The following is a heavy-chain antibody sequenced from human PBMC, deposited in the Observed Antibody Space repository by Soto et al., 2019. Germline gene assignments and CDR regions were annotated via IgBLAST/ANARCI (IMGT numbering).Heavy chain of an antibody. Sequence: SETVSLTCGVSGGTVASSHWWSWVRQSPGGGLEWIGNVYHTGDTNLNPSLQSRVTISVDKSNNQFSLRLNSLTAADTAVYFCAREIVTAGGNNYFDPWGPGTLVTVSS. CDR1: GGTVASSHW. CDR2: VYHTGDT. CDR3: AREIVTAGGNNYFDP. J-gene: IGHJ5*02. V-gene: IGHV4-4*02. D-gene: IGHD2-21*02.